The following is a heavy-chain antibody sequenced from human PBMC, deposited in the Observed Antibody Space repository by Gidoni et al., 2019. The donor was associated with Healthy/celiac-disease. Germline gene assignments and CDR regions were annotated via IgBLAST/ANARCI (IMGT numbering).Heavy chain of an antibody. D-gene: IGHD6-13*01. J-gene: IGHJ6*02. CDR2: ISYDGSNK. CDR3: ARDPIRRSSWYLYYYYYYGMDV. V-gene: IGHV3-30-3*01. Sequence: EWVAVISYDGSNKYYADSVKGRFTISRDNSKNTLYLQMNSLRAEDTAVYYCARDPIRRSSWYLYYYYYYGMDVWGQGTTVTVSS.